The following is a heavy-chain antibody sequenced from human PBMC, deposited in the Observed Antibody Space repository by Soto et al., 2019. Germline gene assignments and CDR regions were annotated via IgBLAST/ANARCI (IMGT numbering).Heavy chain of an antibody. CDR1: GFTFDDYA. D-gene: IGHD6-6*01. J-gene: IGHJ4*02. V-gene: IGHV3-9*01. CDR2: ISWNSGSI. Sequence: EVQLVESGGGLVQPGRSLRLSCAASGFTFDDYAMHWVRQAPGKGLEWVSGISWNSGSIGYADSVKGRFTISRDNAKKSLYLQMNSLRAEDTALYYCAKDSGLVLLYYFDYWGQGTLVTVSS. CDR3: AKDSGLVLLYYFDY.